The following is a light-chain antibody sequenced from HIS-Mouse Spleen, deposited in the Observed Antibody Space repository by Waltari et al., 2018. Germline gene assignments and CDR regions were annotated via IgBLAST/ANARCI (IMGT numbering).Light chain of an antibody. CDR3: QSYDSSNSWV. Sequence: NFMLTQPHSVSESPGKTVTISCTGSSGSIASNYVQWYQHRPGSAPTTVIYEDNQRPSGVPDRFSGSIDSSSNSASLTISGLKTEDEADYYCQSYDSSNSWVFGGGTKLTVL. J-gene: IGLJ3*02. CDR2: EDN. CDR1: SGSIASNY. V-gene: IGLV6-57*02.